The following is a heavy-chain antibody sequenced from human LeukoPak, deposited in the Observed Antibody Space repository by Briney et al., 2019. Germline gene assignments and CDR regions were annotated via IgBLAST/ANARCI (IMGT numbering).Heavy chain of an antibody. CDR1: GFTFSSYA. D-gene: IGHD5-18*01. CDR2: ISGSGGST. Sequence: PGGSLRLSCAASGFTFSSYAMSWVRQAPGKGLEWVSAISGSGGSTYYADSVKGRFTISRDNSKNTLYLQMNSLRAEDTAVYYCASGGRGYSYGYAFDYWGQGTLVTVSS. V-gene: IGHV3-23*01. J-gene: IGHJ4*02. CDR3: ASGGRGYSYGYAFDY.